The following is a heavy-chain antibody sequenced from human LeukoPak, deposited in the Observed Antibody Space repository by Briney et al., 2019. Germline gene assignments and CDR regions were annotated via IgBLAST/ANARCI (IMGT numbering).Heavy chain of an antibody. D-gene: IGHD3-22*01. J-gene: IGHJ4*02. CDR3: ARVTGYMIEDYFDY. V-gene: IGHV4-34*01. CDR1: GGSFSGYY. Sequence: SETLSITCAVYGGSFSGYYWSWIRQPPGKGLEWIGEINHSGSTNYNPSLKSRVTISVDTSKNQFSLKLSSVTAADTAVYYCARVTGYMIEDYFDYWGQGTLVTVSS. CDR2: INHSGST.